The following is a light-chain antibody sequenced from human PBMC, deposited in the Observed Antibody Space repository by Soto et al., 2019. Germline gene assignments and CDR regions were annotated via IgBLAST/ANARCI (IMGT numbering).Light chain of an antibody. CDR1: QDIDSW. CDR2: AAN. Sequence: DIQMTQSPSSVSASVGARVPIAGRASQDIDSWLVWYQQRPGEAPKLLIYAANSLQSGVPSRFSGSGSGTDFTLTISYLQPEDFATYYCQQTDSFPYTFGLGTKVDIK. V-gene: IGKV1-12*01. CDR3: QQTDSFPYT. J-gene: IGKJ2*01.